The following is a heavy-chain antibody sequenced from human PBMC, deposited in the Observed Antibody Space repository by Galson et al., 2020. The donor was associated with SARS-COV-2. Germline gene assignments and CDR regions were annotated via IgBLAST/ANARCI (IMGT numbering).Heavy chain of an antibody. J-gene: IGHJ4*02. CDR1: GFTFRNYA. CDR3: AKGMYYYDSAGYWVFDY. V-gene: IGHV3-23*01. Sequence: TGGSLRLSCVAYGFTFRNYALTWVRQAPGKGLEWVSTISVSGGSTHYADSVRGRFIISRDNSMNTLSLQMNSLRVEDTATYYCAKGMYYYDSAGYWVFDYWGQGALVTVSS. D-gene: IGHD3-22*01. CDR2: ISVSGGST.